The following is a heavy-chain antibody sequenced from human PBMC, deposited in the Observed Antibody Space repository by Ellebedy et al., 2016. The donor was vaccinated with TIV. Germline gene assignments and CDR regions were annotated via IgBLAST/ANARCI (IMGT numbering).Heavy chain of an antibody. Sequence: AASVKVSCKASGGTVSGNVITWVRQATGQGLEWMGGIIPLFGTANYAQKFQGRVTITADEFTNTAYMELSSLRSEDTAVYYCASDSSRMIRGVMKGWFDPWGQGTLVTVAS. D-gene: IGHD3-10*01. CDR1: GGTVSGNV. CDR2: IIPLFGTA. J-gene: IGHJ5*02. CDR3: ASDSSRMIRGVMKGWFDP. V-gene: IGHV1-69*13.